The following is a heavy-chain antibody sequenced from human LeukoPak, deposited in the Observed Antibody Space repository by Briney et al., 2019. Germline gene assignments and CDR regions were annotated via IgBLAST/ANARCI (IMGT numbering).Heavy chain of an antibody. CDR1: GGSISVYD. CDR2: IYYNGSP. D-gene: IGHD6-19*01. J-gene: IGHJ4*02. V-gene: IGHV4-59*08. Sequence: SETLSLTCTVSGGSISVYDWSWIRQSPAKGLEWIGYIYYNGSPNYNPSLKSRVTISIDTSKNQLSLKLSSVTAADTAVYYSARHGSDWAFDLWGRGTLVTVSS. CDR3: ARHGSDWAFDL.